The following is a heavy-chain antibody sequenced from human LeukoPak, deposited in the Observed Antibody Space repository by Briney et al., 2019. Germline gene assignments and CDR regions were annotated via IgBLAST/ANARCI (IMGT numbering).Heavy chain of an antibody. CDR3: ARVAVAGRLYNWFDP. CDR1: GGSISSGSYY. CDR2: IYTSGST. Sequence: NSSQTLSLTCTVSGGSISSGSYYWSWIRQPAGKGLEWIGRIYTSGSTNYNPSLKSRVTISVDTSKNQFSLKLSSVTAADTAVYYCARVAVAGRLYNWFDPWGQGTLVTVSS. J-gene: IGHJ5*02. D-gene: IGHD6-19*01. V-gene: IGHV4-61*02.